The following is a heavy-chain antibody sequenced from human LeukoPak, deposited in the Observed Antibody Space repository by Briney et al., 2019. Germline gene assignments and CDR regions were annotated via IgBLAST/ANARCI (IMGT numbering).Heavy chain of an antibody. CDR2: ISAYNGNT. CDR3: ARDHRKEAYSKGLDY. J-gene: IGHJ4*02. CDR1: GYTFRNFA. V-gene: IGHV1-18*01. Sequence: GASVKVSCKTSGYTFRNFAINWVRQAPGQGLEWMGWISAYNGNTNYAQKFQGRVTMTTDTSTSAAYMELRSLRSDDTAVYYCARDHRKEAYSKGLDYWGQGTLVTVSS. D-gene: IGHD1-14*01.